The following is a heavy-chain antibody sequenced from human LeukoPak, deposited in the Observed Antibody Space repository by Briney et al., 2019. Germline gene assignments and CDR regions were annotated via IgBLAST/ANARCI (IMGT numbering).Heavy chain of an antibody. CDR1: GGSISSYY. J-gene: IGHJ4*02. Sequence: PSETLPLTCTVSGGSISSYYWNWIWQPAGKGLEWIGRIHASGSTNYNPSLKGRVTMSVDTSKNQFSLKLSSVTAADTAVYYCARDSGRYSDPFYFDYWGQGTLVTVSS. CDR2: IHASGST. V-gene: IGHV4-4*07. D-gene: IGHD1-26*01. CDR3: ARDSGRYSDPFYFDY.